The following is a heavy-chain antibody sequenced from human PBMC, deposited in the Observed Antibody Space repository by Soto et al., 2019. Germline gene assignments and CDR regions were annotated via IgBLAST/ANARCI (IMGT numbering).Heavy chain of an antibody. CDR2: INAGNGNT. Sequence: ASVKVSCKASGYTFTSYYMHWVRQAPGQRLEWMGWINAGNGNTKYSQKFQGRVTITRDTSASTAYMELSSLTSEDTALYYCAKGPGDSRGYYWIDYWGQGTLVTVSS. V-gene: IGHV1-3*01. J-gene: IGHJ4*02. CDR1: GYTFTSYY. CDR3: AKGPGDSRGYYWIDY. D-gene: IGHD3-22*01.